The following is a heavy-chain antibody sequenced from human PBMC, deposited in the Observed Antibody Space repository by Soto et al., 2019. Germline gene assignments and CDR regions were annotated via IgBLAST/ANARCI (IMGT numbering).Heavy chain of an antibody. CDR1: GFTFSKYA. CDR2: ISSSGNGT. J-gene: IGHJ3*01. Sequence: GGSLRLSCAASGFTFSKYAMSWVRQAPGKGPEWVSFISSSGNGTYYADSVKGRFTISRDNSKNTLYVQMNNLRAEDTAIYYCAKRFFGSGSPPGPFDVWVQGTMVTVSS. V-gene: IGHV3-23*01. CDR3: AKRFFGSGSPPGPFDV. D-gene: IGHD3-10*01.